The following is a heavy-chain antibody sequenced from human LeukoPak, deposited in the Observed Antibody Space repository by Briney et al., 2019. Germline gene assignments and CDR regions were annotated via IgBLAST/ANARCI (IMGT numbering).Heavy chain of an antibody. D-gene: IGHD6-19*01. CDR2: ISSSSSTI. CDR3: ARDRGIAVAYFDY. V-gene: IGHV3-48*01. CDR1: GFTFSSYS. Sequence: GGSLRLSCAASGFTFSSYSMNWVRQAPGKGLEWVSYISSSSSTIYYADSVKGRFTISRDNAKNSLYLQMNSLRAEDTAVYYCARDRGIAVAYFDYWGQGTLVTVSS. J-gene: IGHJ4*02.